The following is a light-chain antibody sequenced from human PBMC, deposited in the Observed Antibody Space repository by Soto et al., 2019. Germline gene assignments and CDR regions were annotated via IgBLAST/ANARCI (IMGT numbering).Light chain of an antibody. CDR2: EVS. Sequence: QSVLTQPASVSGSPGQSITISCTGTTSDVGGYNFVSWYQQHPGKAPQLMIYEVSNRPSGVSNRFSGSKSDNTAPLTISGLQAGDEADYYCSSYASTNTLVFGTGTKLTVL. CDR1: TSDVGGYNF. J-gene: IGLJ1*01. CDR3: SSYASTNTLV. V-gene: IGLV2-14*03.